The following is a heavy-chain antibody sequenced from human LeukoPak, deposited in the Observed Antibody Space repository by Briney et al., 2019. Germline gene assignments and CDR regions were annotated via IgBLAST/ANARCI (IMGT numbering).Heavy chain of an antibody. CDR3: ARQSGYSLWGSFDI. J-gene: IGHJ3*02. CDR2: FYPGDSDT. CDR1: GYRFSSYW. D-gene: IGHD3-16*01. Sequence: GESLKISCQAFGYRFSSYWIGWVRQMPGKGLEWMGIFYPGDSDTRYSPSFQGQVTISADDSISTAYLQWSSLKASDTAMYYCARQSGYSLWGSFDIWGQGTMVTVSS. V-gene: IGHV5-51*01.